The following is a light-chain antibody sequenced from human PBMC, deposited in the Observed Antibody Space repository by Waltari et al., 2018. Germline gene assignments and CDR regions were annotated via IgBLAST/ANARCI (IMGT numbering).Light chain of an antibody. CDR3: QQYDQWPMCT. V-gene: IGKV3-15*01. J-gene: IGKJ2*02. CDR2: GGT. CDR1: QSVRGN. Sequence: ETVMTQFPATLSVSVGEAATRSCRASQSVRGNLAWYQQKPGQAPGLLIYGGTTRAPGVPGRFSGRGFGTEFSLTISSLQSEDSAVYYCQQYDQWPMCTFGQGTKLEI.